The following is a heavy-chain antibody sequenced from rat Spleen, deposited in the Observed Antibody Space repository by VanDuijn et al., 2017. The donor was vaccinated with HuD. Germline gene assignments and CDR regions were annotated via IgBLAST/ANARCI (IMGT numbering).Heavy chain of an antibody. CDR2: ISYDGTAT. V-gene: IGHV5-20*01. CDR3: TTDGYYDGTYYSVYIMDA. CDR1: GLSFSNYD. J-gene: IGHJ4*01. D-gene: IGHD1-12*02. Sequence: EVQLVESGGGAVQPGRSMKLSCAASGLSFSNYDMAWVRQAPTKGLEWVASISYDGTATYYRDSVKGRFTLSRDNAKSTLYLQMGSLRSEDTATYYCTTDGYYDGTYYSVYIMDARGQGASVTVSS.